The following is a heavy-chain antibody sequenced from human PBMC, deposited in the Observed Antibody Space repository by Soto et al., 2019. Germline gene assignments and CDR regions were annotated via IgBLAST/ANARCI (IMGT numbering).Heavy chain of an antibody. Sequence: PSETLSLTCSVSGVAMTYGGYSWSWIRQPPGKRLEWIGYVYYSGTTNYNPSLKSRVTISVDLSKNQFSLKLSSVTTADTALYYCARTTAVPNTLRSRYFFDYWGQGTLVTVSS. V-gene: IGHV4-61*08. CDR1: GVAMTYGGYS. CDR3: ARTTAVPNTLRSRYFFDY. J-gene: IGHJ4*02. CDR2: VYYSGTT. D-gene: IGHD4-17*01.